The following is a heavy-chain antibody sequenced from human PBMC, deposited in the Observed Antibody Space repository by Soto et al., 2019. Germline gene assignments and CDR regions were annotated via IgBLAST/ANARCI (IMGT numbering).Heavy chain of an antibody. CDR1: GFTFSSYA. J-gene: IGHJ4*02. Sequence: QVQLVESGGGVVQPGRSLRFSCAASGFTFSSYAMHWVRQAPGKGLEWVAVISYDGSNKYYADSVKGRFTISRDNSKNTLYLQMNSLRAEDTAVYYCARSSPFDYWGQGTLVTVSS. CDR3: ARSSPFDY. D-gene: IGHD6-6*01. CDR2: ISYDGSNK. V-gene: IGHV3-30-3*01.